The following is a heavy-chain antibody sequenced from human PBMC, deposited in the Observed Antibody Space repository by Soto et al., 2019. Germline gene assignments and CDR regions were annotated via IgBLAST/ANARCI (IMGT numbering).Heavy chain of an antibody. Sequence: QITLKESGPTLVKPTQTLTLTCNFSGFSLSVRGVAVGWLRQPPGKALEWLELIYWDDDKRYSPSLKSRLTITSETSKNQVVLTVDNMDPVDTATYYCACRSSTYDLAYWGQGTLVTVSS. CDR2: IYWDDDK. D-gene: IGHD2-8*01. J-gene: IGHJ4*02. V-gene: IGHV2-5*02. CDR3: ACRSSTYDLAY. CDR1: GFSLSVRGVA.